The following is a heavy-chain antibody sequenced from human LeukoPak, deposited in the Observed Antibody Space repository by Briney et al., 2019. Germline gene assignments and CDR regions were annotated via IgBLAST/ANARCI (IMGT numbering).Heavy chain of an antibody. V-gene: IGHV3-23*01. Sequence: GSLRLSCAASGFTFSSYAMSWVRQAPAKGLEWVSSISVSGGSTYYADSVKGRITISRDNSKNTLYLQMNSLRAEDTAVYYCAKDCRGSGGSCYYYYGMDVWGQGTTVTVSS. J-gene: IGHJ6*02. CDR2: ISVSGGST. CDR3: AKDCRGSGGSCYYYYGMDV. D-gene: IGHD2-15*01. CDR1: GFTFSSYA.